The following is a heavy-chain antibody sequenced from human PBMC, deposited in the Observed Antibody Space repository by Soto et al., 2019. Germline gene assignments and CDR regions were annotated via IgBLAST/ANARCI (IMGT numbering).Heavy chain of an antibody. J-gene: IGHJ6*02. Sequence: QVQLQESGPGLVKPSQTLSLTCTVSGGSISSGGYYWRWIRQHPGKGLEWIGYIYYSGSTYYNPSLKSRVTISVDTSKNQFSLKLSSVTAADTAVYYCARDYRASYPAYYYYGMDVWGQGTTVTVSS. CDR3: ARDYRASYPAYYYYGMDV. CDR1: GGSISSGGYY. V-gene: IGHV4-31*03. D-gene: IGHD3-16*02. CDR2: IYYSGST.